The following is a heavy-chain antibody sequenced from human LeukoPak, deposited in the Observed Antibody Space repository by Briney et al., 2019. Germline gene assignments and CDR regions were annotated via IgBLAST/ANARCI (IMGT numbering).Heavy chain of an antibody. CDR3: VTDVGVFSSYLYYYYDLAV. CDR1: GCTLTELF. CDR2: FDPKDGET. Sequence: ASVKVSCKVCGCTLTELFMHWVRQTRAKGLEWMGRFDPKDGETIYAQKLQSRDTLTEDTPTNTAYIELSSMRSEETGVYYRVTDVGVFSSYLYYYYDLAVLGQRTTVT. D-gene: IGHD6-13*01. J-gene: IGHJ6*01. V-gene: IGHV1-24*01.